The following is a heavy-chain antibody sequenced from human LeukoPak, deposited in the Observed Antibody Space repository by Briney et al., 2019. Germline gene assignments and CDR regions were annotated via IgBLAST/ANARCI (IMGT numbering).Heavy chain of an antibody. J-gene: IGHJ4*02. CDR1: GDSISSDY. CDR2: IYYSGST. CDR3: AAGGSWLDY. V-gene: IGHV4-59*08. D-gene: IGHD6-13*01. Sequence: SETLSLTYTVSGDSISSDYWSWIRQPPGKGLEWIGFIYYSGSTIYNPSLKSRVTISVDTSKNQLSLKLSSVTAADTAVYYCAAGGSWLDYWGQGTLVTVSS.